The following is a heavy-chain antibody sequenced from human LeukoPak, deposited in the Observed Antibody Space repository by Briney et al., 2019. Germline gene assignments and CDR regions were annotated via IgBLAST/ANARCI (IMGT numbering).Heavy chain of an antibody. Sequence: SVKVSCKASGGTFSSYAISWVRQAPGQGLEWMGGIIPVFGTANYAQKFQGRVTITADESTSTAYMELSSLRSEDTAVYYCARDCPGSFSRCMDVWGQGTTVTVSS. CDR3: ARDCPGSFSRCMDV. V-gene: IGHV1-69*13. D-gene: IGHD2-15*01. CDR2: IIPVFGTA. J-gene: IGHJ6*02. CDR1: GGTFSSYA.